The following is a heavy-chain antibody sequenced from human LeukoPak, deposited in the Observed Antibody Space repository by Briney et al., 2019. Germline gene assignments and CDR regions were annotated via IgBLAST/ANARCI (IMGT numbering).Heavy chain of an antibody. Sequence: PSETLSLTCTVSGDSISSDYWSWIRQPPEKGLEWIGYVYYSGSTNYNPSLKSRVTISADRSKNQFSLKLSSVSAADTAVYWCARGPIGTADGWDWFDPWGQGTLVTVSS. J-gene: IGHJ5*02. D-gene: IGHD6-13*01. V-gene: IGHV4-59*01. CDR1: GDSISSDY. CDR3: ARGPIGTADGWDWFDP. CDR2: VYYSGST.